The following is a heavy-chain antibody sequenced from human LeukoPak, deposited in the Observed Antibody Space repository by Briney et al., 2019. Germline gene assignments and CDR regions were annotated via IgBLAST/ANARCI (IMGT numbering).Heavy chain of an antibody. CDR3: ARDRELYCSGGSCYSGAH. D-gene: IGHD2-15*01. J-gene: IGHJ4*02. Sequence: ASVKVSCKASGYTFTSYGISWVRQAPGQGLEWMGWISAYNGNTNYAQKLQGRVTMTTDTSTSTAYMELRSLRSDDTAVYYCARDRELYCSGGSCYSGAHWGQGTLVTVSS. CDR2: ISAYNGNT. V-gene: IGHV1-18*01. CDR1: GYTFTSYG.